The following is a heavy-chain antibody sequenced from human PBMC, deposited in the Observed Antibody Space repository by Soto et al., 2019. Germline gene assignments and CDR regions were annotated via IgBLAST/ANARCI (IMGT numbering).Heavy chain of an antibody. CDR1: GYTFTSYA. CDR3: ARGPLRNWFDP. CDR2: INAGNGDT. Sequence: ASVKVSCKASGYTFTSYAIHWVRQAPGQRLEWMGWINAGNGDTKYSQKFQGRVTITKNTSASTAYMELSSLRSEDTAVYYCARGPLRNWFDPWGREPWSPSPQ. V-gene: IGHV1-3*01. D-gene: IGHD5-12*01. J-gene: IGHJ5*02.